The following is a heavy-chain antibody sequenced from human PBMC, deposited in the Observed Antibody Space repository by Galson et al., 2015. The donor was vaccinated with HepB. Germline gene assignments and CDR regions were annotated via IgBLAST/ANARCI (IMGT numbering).Heavy chain of an antibody. CDR1: GLMFSSYA. J-gene: IGHJ1*01. CDR3: ARDKLETVSGTGYFQH. V-gene: IGHV3-30*04. CDR2: ISYDGRNK. D-gene: IGHD6-19*01. Sequence: PRLSCAASGLMFSSYAMHWVRRAPGKGLEWVAVISYDGRNKYYVDSVKGRFTISRDNSKNTLYLQMNSLRAEDTAVYYCARDKLETVSGTGYFQHWGQGTLVTVSS.